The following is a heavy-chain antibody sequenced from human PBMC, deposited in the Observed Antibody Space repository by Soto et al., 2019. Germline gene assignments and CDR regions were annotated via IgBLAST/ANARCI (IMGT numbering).Heavy chain of an antibody. CDR2: INHSGST. Sequence: SETLSLTCAVYCGSFSGYYWSWIRQPPGKGLEWIGEINHSGSTNYNPSLKSRVTISVDTSKNQFSLKLSSVTAADTAVYYCARGSQLLWFGELLTYYFDYWGQGTLVTVSS. D-gene: IGHD3-10*01. CDR3: ARGSQLLWFGELLTYYFDY. V-gene: IGHV4-34*01. CDR1: CGSFSGYY. J-gene: IGHJ4*02.